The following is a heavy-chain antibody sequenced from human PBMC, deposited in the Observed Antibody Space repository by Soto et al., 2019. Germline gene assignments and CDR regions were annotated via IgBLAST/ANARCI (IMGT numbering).Heavy chain of an antibody. D-gene: IGHD3-22*01. CDR2: IYYSETT. CDR1: GGSISSGGYY. V-gene: IGHV4-31*03. CDR3: ARGYYYESSGARGNWFDP. Sequence: PSETLSLTCTVSGGSISSGGYYWSWIRQPPGKGLEWIGYIYYSETTYYNPSLQSRVTISVDTSKNHFSLKLSSVTAADTAVYYCARGYYYESSGARGNWFDPWGQGTLVTVSS. J-gene: IGHJ5*02.